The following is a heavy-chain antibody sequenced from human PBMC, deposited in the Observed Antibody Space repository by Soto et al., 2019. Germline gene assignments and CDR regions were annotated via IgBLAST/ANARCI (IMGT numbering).Heavy chain of an antibody. J-gene: IGHJ4*02. CDR2: IYYSGST. D-gene: IGHD4-17*01. V-gene: IGHV4-59*01. CDR3: ARAYGDYVFDY. Sequence: PSETLSLTCTDSGGTISSYYWSWIRQPPGKGLEWIGYIYYSGSTNYNPSLKSRVTISVDTSKNQFSLKLSSVTAADTAVYYCARAYGDYVFDYWGQGTLVTVS. CDR1: GGTISSYY.